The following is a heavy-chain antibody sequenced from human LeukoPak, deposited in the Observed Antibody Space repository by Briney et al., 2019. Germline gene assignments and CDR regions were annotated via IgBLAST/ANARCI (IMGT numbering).Heavy chain of an antibody. V-gene: IGHV4-61*02. CDR2: IYTSGST. CDR1: GGTISSGSYY. Sequence: PSQTLSLTCTASGGTISSGSYYWRWHRPPAGKGLEWIGRIYTSGSTNYNPSLKSRVTMSVDTSKNQFSLKLTSVTAADTGVYYCARDTGQFDLWGQGTLVTVSS. J-gene: IGHJ5*02. CDR3: ARDTGQFDL. D-gene: IGHD1-1*01.